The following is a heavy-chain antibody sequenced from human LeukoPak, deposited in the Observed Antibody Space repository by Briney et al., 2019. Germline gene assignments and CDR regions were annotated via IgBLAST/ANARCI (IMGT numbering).Heavy chain of an antibody. Sequence: GGSLRLSCAASGFTFSTYSMNWLRLAPGKGLEWVSSISPDSNYKYYVDSVKGRLTISRDNAKSSLYLQMNSLRAEDTAVYYCVRGGYRGFDYEYWGQGTLVTVSS. CDR1: GFTFSTYS. J-gene: IGHJ4*02. D-gene: IGHD5-12*01. CDR2: ISPDSNYK. CDR3: VRGGYRGFDYEY. V-gene: IGHV3-21*01.